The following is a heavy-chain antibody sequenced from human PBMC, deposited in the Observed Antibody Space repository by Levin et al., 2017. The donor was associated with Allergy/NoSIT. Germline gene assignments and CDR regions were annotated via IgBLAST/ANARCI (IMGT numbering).Heavy chain of an antibody. CDR2: INHSGST. CDR3: ASTYQLLATIDY. D-gene: IGHD2-2*01. Sequence: SETLSLTCAVYGGSFSGYYWSWIRQPPGKGLEWIGEINHSGSTNYNPSLKSRVTISVDTSKNQFSLKLSSVTAADTAVYYCASTYQLLATIDYWGQGTLVTVSS. CDR1: GGSFSGYY. J-gene: IGHJ4*02. V-gene: IGHV4-34*01.